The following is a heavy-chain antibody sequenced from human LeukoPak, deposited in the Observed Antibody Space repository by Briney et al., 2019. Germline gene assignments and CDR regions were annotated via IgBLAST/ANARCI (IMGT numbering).Heavy chain of an antibody. V-gene: IGHV3-7*01. CDR2: IKQDGSEK. J-gene: IGHJ4*02. Sequence: GGSLRLSCAASGFTFSNYWMGWVRQAPGKGLEWVGNIKQDGSEKYYVDSVKGRFTISRDNAKNSLYLQMNSLRAEDTAVYYCARERGYSYGYGLDYWGQGTLVTVSS. CDR1: GFTFSNYW. CDR3: ARERGYSYGYGLDY. D-gene: IGHD5-18*01.